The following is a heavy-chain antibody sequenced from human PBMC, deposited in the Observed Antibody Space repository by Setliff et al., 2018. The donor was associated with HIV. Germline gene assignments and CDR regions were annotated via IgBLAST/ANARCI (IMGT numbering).Heavy chain of an antibody. CDR1: GGSISSYY. D-gene: IGHD3-3*01. V-gene: IGHV4-59*04. Sequence: SETLSLTCTVSGGSISSYYWNWIRQPPGKGLEWIGSVYYSGGSYYNPSLKSRITVSVDMSKDQFSLRLTSVSAADTAVYYCVKKYYDFWSGQTDVWDKGTTVTVSS. CDR2: VYYSGGS. J-gene: IGHJ6*04. CDR3: VKKYYDFWSGQTDV.